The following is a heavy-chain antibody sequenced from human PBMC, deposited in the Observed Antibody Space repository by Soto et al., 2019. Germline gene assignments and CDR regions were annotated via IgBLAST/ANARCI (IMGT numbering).Heavy chain of an antibody. CDR2: ISGSGGST. Sequence: GGSLRLSCAASGFTFSSYAMSWVRQAPGKGLEWVSAISGSGGSTYYADSVKGRFTISRDNSKNTLYLQMNSLRAEDTAVYYCAKDPYDFWSGYLYYFDYWGQGTLVTVSS. D-gene: IGHD3-3*01. V-gene: IGHV3-23*01. CDR1: GFTFSSYA. J-gene: IGHJ4*02. CDR3: AKDPYDFWSGYLYYFDY.